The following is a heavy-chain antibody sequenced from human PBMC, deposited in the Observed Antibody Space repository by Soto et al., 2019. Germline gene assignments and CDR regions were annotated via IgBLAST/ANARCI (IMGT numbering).Heavy chain of an antibody. CDR3: ARSSGWYREVFQH. D-gene: IGHD6-19*01. J-gene: IGHJ1*01. V-gene: IGHV1-18*01. Sequence: ASVKVSCKPSGYTFSNFLINWVRQVPGQGLEWMGWISPNNGHTTYAQNFQGRITITADTSTSTAYMELSSLRSEDTAVYYCARSSGWYREVFQHWGQGTLVTVS. CDR1: GYTFSNFL. CDR2: ISPNNGHT.